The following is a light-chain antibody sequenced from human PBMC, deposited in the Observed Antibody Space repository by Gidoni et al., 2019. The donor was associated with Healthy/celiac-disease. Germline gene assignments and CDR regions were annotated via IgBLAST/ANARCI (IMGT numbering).Light chain of an antibody. CDR3: MIWPSNAWV. V-gene: IGLV5-37*01. Sequence: QPVLTQPPSSSASPGDSARLTCTLPSDLNVGSYNLYWYQQKPGSPPRYLLYYCSYSTTGQGSGVPSRFSGSKVASANTGILLISGLQSEDEADYYCMIWPSNAWVFGGGTKLXV. CDR2: YCSYSTT. CDR1: SDLNVGSYN. J-gene: IGLJ3*02.